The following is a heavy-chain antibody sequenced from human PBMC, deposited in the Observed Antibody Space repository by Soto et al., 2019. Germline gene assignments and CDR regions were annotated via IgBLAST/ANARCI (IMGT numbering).Heavy chain of an antibody. CDR3: AHAYGGRSLY. J-gene: IGHJ4*02. Sequence: QITLKESGPTLVKPTQTLTLTCTFSGFSLPTDRVGVGWIRQPPGKALEWLAVIYWDDTKTYRPSLKSRLTITTDTSKNQVALTMTDMDPVDTATYYCAHAYGGRSLYWGQGTLVTGSS. D-gene: IGHD1-26*01. V-gene: IGHV2-5*02. CDR2: IYWDDTK. CDR1: GFSLPTDRVG.